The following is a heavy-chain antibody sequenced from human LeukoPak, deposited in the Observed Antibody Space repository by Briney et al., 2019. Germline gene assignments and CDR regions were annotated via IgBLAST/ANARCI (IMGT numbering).Heavy chain of an antibody. J-gene: IGHJ4*02. CDR2: IYYSGST. CDR3: ARVSDYYGSGSYYRGFDY. V-gene: IGHV4-31*03. CDR1: GGSISSGGYY. Sequence: SETLSLTCTVSGGSISSGGYYWSWIRQHPGKGLEWIGYIYYSGSTYYNPSLKSRVTISVDTSKNQFSLKLSSVTAADTAVYYCARVSDYYGSGSYYRGFDYWGREPWSPSPQ. D-gene: IGHD3-10*01.